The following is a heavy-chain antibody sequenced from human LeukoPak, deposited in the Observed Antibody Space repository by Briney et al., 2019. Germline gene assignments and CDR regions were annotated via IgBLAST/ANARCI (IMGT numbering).Heavy chain of an antibody. V-gene: IGHV3-30*04. J-gene: IGHJ4*02. CDR1: GFTFSAYG. CDR3: ARERRKDGYNYKDY. Sequence: GGSLRLSCAVSGFTFSAYGMHWVRQAPGKGLEWVAVISYDGSYQAYADSVKGRFTVSRDSSKNTLYLQLNSLRPEDTGLYYCARERRKDGYNYKDYWGQGTQVSVSS. CDR2: ISYDGSYQ. D-gene: IGHD5-24*01.